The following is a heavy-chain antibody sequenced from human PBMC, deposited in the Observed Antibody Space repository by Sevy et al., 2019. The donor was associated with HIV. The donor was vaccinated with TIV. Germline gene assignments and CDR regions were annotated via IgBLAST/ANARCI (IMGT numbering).Heavy chain of an antibody. CDR3: ARDPRMYGDYLLAYFDY. CDR1: GFTPSTYG. V-gene: IGHV3-33*01. J-gene: IGHJ4*02. D-gene: IGHD2-8*01. CDR2: IGYDGSNK. Sequence: GGSLRLSCAASGFTPSTYGMHWVRQAPGKGLEWVAVIGYDGSNKYYADSVKGRLTISRDNSKNTLFLQMDSLRAEDTAVYYGARDPRMYGDYLLAYFDYWGQGTLVTVSS.